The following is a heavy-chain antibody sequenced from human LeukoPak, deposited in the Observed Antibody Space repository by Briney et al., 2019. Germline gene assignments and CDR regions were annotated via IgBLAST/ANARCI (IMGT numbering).Heavy chain of an antibody. CDR2: IYSSGST. V-gene: IGHV4-59*01. D-gene: IGHD1-26*01. Sequence: PSETLSLTCTVAGGSISNYYWSWIRQPPGKGLERIGHIYSSGSTNYNPSLKSRVTISVDTSKIQFSLKLSSVTAADTAVYYCGRLALQEVGATQTYYLDYWGQGTLVTVSS. J-gene: IGHJ4*02. CDR3: GRLALQEVGATQTYYLDY. CDR1: GGSISNYY.